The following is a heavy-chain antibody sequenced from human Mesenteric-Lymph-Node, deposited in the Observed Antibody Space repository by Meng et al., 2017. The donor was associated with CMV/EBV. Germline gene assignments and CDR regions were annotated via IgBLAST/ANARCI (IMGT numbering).Heavy chain of an antibody. J-gene: IGHJ4*02. Sequence: SLKISCDASGSTIFHYAMHWVRQAPGKGLEWVSCLYSNDQKVDYADSVKGRFSISRDNGKRSLYLQMNSLRPEDTAVYYCIRETTPGGADYWGPGTLVTVSS. CDR1: GSTIFHYA. CDR3: IRETTPGGADY. V-gene: IGHV3-9*01. D-gene: IGHD1/OR15-1a*01. CDR2: LYSNDQKV.